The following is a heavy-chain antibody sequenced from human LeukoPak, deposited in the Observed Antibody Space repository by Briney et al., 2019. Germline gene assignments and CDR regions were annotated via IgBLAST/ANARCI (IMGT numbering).Heavy chain of an antibody. D-gene: IGHD3-10*01. Sequence: QSGGSLRLSCAASGFTVSSHYINWVRQAPGKGLEWVSVFYSGGSTFYADSVKGRFTISRDNSKNTLYLQMNSLRAEDTAVYYCAKLGKTENHYGSGRFSYYYYMDVWGKGTTVTISS. CDR3: AKLGKTENHYGSGRFSYYYYMDV. CDR2: FYSGGST. CDR1: GFTVSSHY. J-gene: IGHJ6*03. V-gene: IGHV3-66*02.